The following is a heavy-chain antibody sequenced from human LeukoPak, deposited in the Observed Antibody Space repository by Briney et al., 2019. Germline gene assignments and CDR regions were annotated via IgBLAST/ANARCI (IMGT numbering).Heavy chain of an antibody. CDR1: GFTFSSYD. CDR3: ARSLRTSNGYQYYFDY. Sequence: GGSLRLSCAASGFTFSSYDMNWVRQAPGKGLEWVAFIWYDGSNKYYADSVKGRFTISRDNSRNTLFLQMNGLGAEDTVAYYCARSLRTSNGYQYYFDYWGQGTLVTVSS. D-gene: IGHD3-22*01. V-gene: IGHV3-30*02. J-gene: IGHJ4*02. CDR2: IWYDGSNK.